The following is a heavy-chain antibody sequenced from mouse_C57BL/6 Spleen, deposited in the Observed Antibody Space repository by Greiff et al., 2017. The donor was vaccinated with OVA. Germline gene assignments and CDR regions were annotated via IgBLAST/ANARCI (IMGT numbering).Heavy chain of an antibody. CDR3: ARRGGLTGTAWFAY. CDR2: INPNNGGT. CDR1: GYTFTDYN. D-gene: IGHD4-1*01. Sequence: EVQLVESGPELVKPGASVKIPCKASGYTFTDYNMDWVKQSHGKSLEWIGDINPNNGGTIYNQKFKGKATLTVDKSSSTAYMELRSLTSEDTAVYYCARRGGLTGTAWFAYWGQGTLVTVSA. V-gene: IGHV1-18*01. J-gene: IGHJ3*01.